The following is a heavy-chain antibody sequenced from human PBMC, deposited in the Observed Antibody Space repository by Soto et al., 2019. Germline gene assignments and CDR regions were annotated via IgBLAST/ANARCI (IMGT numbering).Heavy chain of an antibody. J-gene: IGHJ4*02. CDR2: IVVGSGNT. D-gene: IGHD2-2*01. V-gene: IGHV1-58*01. Sequence: SVKVSCKASGFTFTSSAVQWVRQARGQRLEWIGWIVVGSGNTNYAQKFQERVTITRDMSTSTAYMELNSLRSEDTAVYYCAGRCDSTSCLAHFDYWGQGTLVTVSS. CDR3: AGRCDSTSCLAHFDY. CDR1: GFTFTSSA.